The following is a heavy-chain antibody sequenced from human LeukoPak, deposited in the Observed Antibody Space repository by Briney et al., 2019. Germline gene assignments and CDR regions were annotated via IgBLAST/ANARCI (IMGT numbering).Heavy chain of an antibody. CDR2: IIPIFGTA. CDR1: GGTFSSYA. D-gene: IGHD3-3*01. V-gene: IGHV1-69*13. Sequence: SVKVSCKASGGTFSSYAISWVRQAPGQGLEWMGGIIPIFGTANYAQKFQGRVTITADESTSTAYMELSSLRSEDTAVYYCARGRWDPPRDPSSYDFWSGYSGSFDYWGQGTLVTVSS. J-gene: IGHJ4*02. CDR3: ARGRWDPPRDPSSYDFWSGYSGSFDY.